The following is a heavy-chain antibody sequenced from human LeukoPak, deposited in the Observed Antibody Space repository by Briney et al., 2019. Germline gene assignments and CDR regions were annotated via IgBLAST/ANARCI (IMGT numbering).Heavy chain of an antibody. J-gene: IGHJ3*02. V-gene: IGHV3-11*01. CDR1: GFTFSDYY. D-gene: IGHD3-10*01. Sequence: GGSLRLSCAASGFTFSDYYMSWIRQAPGKGLEWVSYISSSGSTIYYADSVKGRFTISRDNAKNSLYLQMNSLRAEDTAVYYCARDQELLWFGESVRGAFDIWGQGTMVTVSS. CDR2: ISSSGSTI. CDR3: ARDQELLWFGESVRGAFDI.